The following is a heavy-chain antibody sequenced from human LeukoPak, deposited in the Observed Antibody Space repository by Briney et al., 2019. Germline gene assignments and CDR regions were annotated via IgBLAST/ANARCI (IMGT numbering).Heavy chain of an antibody. J-gene: IGHJ5*02. CDR2: ICYSGST. Sequence: SETLSLTCTVSGGSISSYYWSWIRQPPGKGLEWIGSICYSGSTFYNPSLKRRVTLSVDTSKNQFSLKLSSVTAADTALYYCARTENYIPEDCFDPWGQGTLVTVSS. D-gene: IGHD5-24*01. CDR3: ARTENYIPEDCFDP. V-gene: IGHV4-59*05. CDR1: GGSISSYY.